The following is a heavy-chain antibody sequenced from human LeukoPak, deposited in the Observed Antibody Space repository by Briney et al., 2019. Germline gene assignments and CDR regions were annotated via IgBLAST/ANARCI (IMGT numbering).Heavy chain of an antibody. V-gene: IGHV1-24*01. CDR2: FDPEDGET. Sequence: ASVEVSCKVSGYTLTELSMHWVRQAPGKGLEWMGGFDPEDGETIYAQKFQGRVTMTEDTSTDTAYMELSSLRSEDMAVYYCATGGVLLPVRGAYGYWGQGTLVTVSS. CDR3: ATGGVLLPVRGAYGY. J-gene: IGHJ4*02. CDR1: GYTLTELS. D-gene: IGHD3-10*01.